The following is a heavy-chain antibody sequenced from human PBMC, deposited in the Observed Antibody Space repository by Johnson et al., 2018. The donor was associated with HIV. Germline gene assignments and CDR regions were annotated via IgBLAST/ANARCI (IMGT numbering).Heavy chain of an antibody. CDR1: EFTFSRFA. D-gene: IGHD3-16*01. Sequence: VQLVESGGGVVRPGRSLRLSCAACEFTFSRFAMHWVRQAPGKWLEWVAVISYDGTNKYYADPVKGRFTVSRDNANNSLYVQMNSLRAEDTAVYYCARGRGALDIWGQGTMVTVSS. CDR3: ARGRGALDI. V-gene: IGHV3-30-3*01. CDR2: ISYDGTNK. J-gene: IGHJ3*02.